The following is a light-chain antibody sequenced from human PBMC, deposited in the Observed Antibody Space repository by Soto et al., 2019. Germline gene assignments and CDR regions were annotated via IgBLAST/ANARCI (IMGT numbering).Light chain of an antibody. V-gene: IGLV1-47*02. CDR1: SSNIGSNY. Sequence: QSVLTQPPSASATPGQTVTISCSGSSSNIGSNYVYWYQQLPGTAPKLLICNNNQRPSGVPDRFSGSKSGTTASLAISGLRAEDEADYYCSTWDDSLSAVIFGGGTKLTVL. J-gene: IGLJ1*01. CDR3: STWDDSLSAVI. CDR2: NNN.